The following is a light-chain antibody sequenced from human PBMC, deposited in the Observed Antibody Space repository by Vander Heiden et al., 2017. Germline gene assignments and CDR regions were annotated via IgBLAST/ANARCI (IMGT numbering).Light chain of an antibody. Sequence: DIQMTQSPSSLSASVGDRVTITCRASQSISSYLNWYQQKPGKAPKLLIYAASSLQRGVPSRFSGSGSGTDFTLTISSLQPEDFATYYCQQSYSTQWTVGQGTKVEIK. CDR1: QSISSY. CDR3: QQSYSTQWT. CDR2: AAS. V-gene: IGKV1-39*01. J-gene: IGKJ1*01.